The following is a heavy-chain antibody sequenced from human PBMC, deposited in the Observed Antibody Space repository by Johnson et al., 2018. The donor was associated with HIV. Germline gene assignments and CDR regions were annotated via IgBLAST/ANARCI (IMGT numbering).Heavy chain of an antibody. CDR1: GFTFNDYG. CDR2: INWNGGST. Sequence: VQLVESGGGVVRPGGSLRLSCAASGFTFNDYGMTWVRQAPGKGLEWVSGINWNGGSTYYADSVKGRFTISRDNSKNTLYLQMNSLRAEDTAVYYCAKDYYYDSSGYFLTCAFDIWGQGTMVTVAS. J-gene: IGHJ3*02. CDR3: AKDYYYDSSGYFLTCAFDI. V-gene: IGHV3-20*04. D-gene: IGHD3-22*01.